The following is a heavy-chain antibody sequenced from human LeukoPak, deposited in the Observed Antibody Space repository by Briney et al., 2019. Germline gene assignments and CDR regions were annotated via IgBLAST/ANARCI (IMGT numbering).Heavy chain of an antibody. J-gene: IGHJ6*02. CDR2: IKQDGSEK. CDR1: GFTFSSYW. Sequence: GSLRLSCAASGFTFSSYWVSWVRQAPGKGLEWVANIKQDGSEKYYVDSVKGRFTISRDNAKNSLYLQMNSLRAEDTAVYYCAREGYGSGSYYPPFYYYYGMDVWGQGTTVTVSS. V-gene: IGHV3-7*01. D-gene: IGHD3-10*01. CDR3: AREGYGSGSYYPPFYYYYGMDV.